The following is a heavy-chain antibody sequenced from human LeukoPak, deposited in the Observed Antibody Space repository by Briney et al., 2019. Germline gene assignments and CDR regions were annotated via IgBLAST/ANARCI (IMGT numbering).Heavy chain of an antibody. CDR2: IQNSVTSY. J-gene: IGHJ5*02. CDR3: VRSPQLEP. Sequence: PSETLSLTCTVSGGSISSNYWSWVRQPPGKGLEWIGYIQNSVTSYTDNPSPQSRVTISVDTSKNQFSLKVTSVTAADTAVYYCVRSPQLEPWGQGTLVTVSS. V-gene: IGHV4-59*01. CDR1: GGSISSNY.